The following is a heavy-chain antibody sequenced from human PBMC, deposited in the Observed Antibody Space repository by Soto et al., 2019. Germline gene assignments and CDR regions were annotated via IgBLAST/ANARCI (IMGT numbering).Heavy chain of an antibody. CDR3: AKDISRGYSYGLLDY. Sequence: HPGGSLRRSCAASGFTFDDYTMHWVRQAPGKGLEWVSLISWDGGSTYYADSVKGRFTISRDNSKNSLYLQMNSLRTEDTALYYCAKDISRGYSYGLLDYWGQGTLVTVSS. CDR2: ISWDGGST. D-gene: IGHD5-18*01. J-gene: IGHJ4*02. V-gene: IGHV3-43*01. CDR1: GFTFDDYT.